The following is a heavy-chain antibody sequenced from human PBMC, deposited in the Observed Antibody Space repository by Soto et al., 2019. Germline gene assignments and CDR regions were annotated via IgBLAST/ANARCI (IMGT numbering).Heavy chain of an antibody. CDR1: GYSFTSYY. Sequence: GASVKVSGKACGYSFTSYYIHSVGQAPEQGLGWMGIINPSGGSTSDAQKFQGRFTMTRDTSTSKVYMELSSMRSEDTAVYYCAREVPWDGYNGEQVPDAFDLRGHGTMVTVSS. CDR3: AREVPWDGYNGEQVPDAFDL. V-gene: IGHV1-46*01. D-gene: IGHD5-12*01. J-gene: IGHJ3*01. CDR2: INPSGGST.